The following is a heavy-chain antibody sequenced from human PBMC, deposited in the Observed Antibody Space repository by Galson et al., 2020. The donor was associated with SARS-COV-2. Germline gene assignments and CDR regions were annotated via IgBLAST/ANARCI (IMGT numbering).Heavy chain of an antibody. CDR3: ARTQSQEATYYDILTGSHGMDV. V-gene: IGHV1-8*01. J-gene: IGHJ6*02. CDR2: MNPNSGNT. Sequence: ASVQVSCKASGYTFTSYDINWVRQAIGQGLEWMGWMNPNSGNTGYAQKFQGRVTMTRNTSISTAYMELSSLRSEDTAVYYCARTQSQEATYYDILTGSHGMDVWGQGTTVTVSS. CDR1: GYTFTSYD. D-gene: IGHD3-9*01.